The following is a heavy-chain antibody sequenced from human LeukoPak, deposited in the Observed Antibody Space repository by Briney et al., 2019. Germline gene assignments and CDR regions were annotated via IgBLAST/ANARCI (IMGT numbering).Heavy chain of an antibody. CDR3: ARKRSYGRFLDP. CDR2: MNPNSGNT. D-gene: IGHD4-17*01. Sequence: ASVKVSCKASGYTFTSYDINWVRQATGQGLEWMGWMNPNSGNTGYAQKFQGRVTMTRNTSISTAYMELSSLRSEDTAVYYCARKRSYGRFLDPWGQGTLVTVSS. CDR1: GYTFTSYD. V-gene: IGHV1-8*01. J-gene: IGHJ5*02.